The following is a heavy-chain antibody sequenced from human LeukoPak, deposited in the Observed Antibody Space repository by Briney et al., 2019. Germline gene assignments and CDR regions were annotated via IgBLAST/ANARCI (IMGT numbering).Heavy chain of an antibody. D-gene: IGHD6-13*01. CDR3: AKAVLTGYTSSWYFDS. J-gene: IGHJ4*02. CDR1: RFTFSSYA. CDR2: VSGSGGST. Sequence: PGGSLRLSCAASRFTFSSYAMIWGREAPGRGLEWVSGVSGSGGSTYYADSVKGRFTISRDNSKNTLYLQMNSLRAEDTAAYYCAKAVLTGYTSSWYFDSWGQGTLVTVSS. V-gene: IGHV3-23*01.